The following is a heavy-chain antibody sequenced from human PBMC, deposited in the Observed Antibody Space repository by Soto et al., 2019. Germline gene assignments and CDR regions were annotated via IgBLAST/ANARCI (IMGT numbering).Heavy chain of an antibody. V-gene: IGHV4-34*02. CDR3: ARYEYVNSLYGVDV. Sequence: QVHLQQRGAGLLKPSETLSLNCVVSGESFSGYYWSWIRQTPVMGLEWIGEVDHRGSTTYNPSLKNRASISIDSSKNLFSLELTSVTAADTALYFCARYEYVNSLYGVDVWGQGTRVTVSS. CDR2: VDHRGST. J-gene: IGHJ6*02. CDR1: GESFSGYY. D-gene: IGHD6-6*01.